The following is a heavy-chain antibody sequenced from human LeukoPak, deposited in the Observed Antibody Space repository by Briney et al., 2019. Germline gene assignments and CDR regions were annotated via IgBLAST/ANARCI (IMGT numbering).Heavy chain of an antibody. CDR3: ARGRLGFSGSYWAYYFDY. V-gene: IGHV4-34*01. D-gene: IGHD1-26*01. CDR2: NNHSGST. CDR1: GGPLSGYY. Sequence: SDTLSLLCAVYGGPLSGYYWSWIRQPPGKGLEWIEENNHSGSTNYNPSLKSRVTISVDTSKNQFSLKLSSVTAADTAVYYCARGRLGFSGSYWAYYFDYWGQGTLVTVSS. J-gene: IGHJ4*02.